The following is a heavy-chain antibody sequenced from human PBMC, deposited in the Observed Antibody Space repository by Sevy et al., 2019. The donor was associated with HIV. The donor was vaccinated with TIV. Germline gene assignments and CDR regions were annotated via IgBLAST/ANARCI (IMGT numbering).Heavy chain of an antibody. CDR3: ARVPICSGGSCYTETWIQLWGESDY. Sequence: ASVKVSCKASGYTFTSYGISWVRQAPGQGLEWMGWISAYNGNKNYAQKLQGRVTMTTDTSTSTAYMELRSLRSDDTALYYCARVPICSGGSCYTETWIQLWGESDYWGQGTLVTVSS. CDR1: GYTFTSYG. V-gene: IGHV1-18*01. D-gene: IGHD2-15*01. CDR2: ISAYNGNK. J-gene: IGHJ4*02.